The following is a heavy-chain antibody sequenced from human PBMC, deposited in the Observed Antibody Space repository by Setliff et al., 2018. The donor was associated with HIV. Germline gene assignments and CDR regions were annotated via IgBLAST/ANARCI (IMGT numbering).Heavy chain of an antibody. D-gene: IGHD4-17*01. V-gene: IGHV4-39*07. J-gene: IGHJ4*02. CDR1: GGSISSTNYY. CDR2: IYYSGTT. Sequence: SETLSLTCTVSGGSISSTNYYWGWIRQTPGKGLEWIGSIYYSGTTYYNPSLKSRVTISEDTSRNQFSLSLKSVTAADTAVYYCARTLYDDYAFDYWGQGALVTVSS. CDR3: ARTLYDDYAFDY.